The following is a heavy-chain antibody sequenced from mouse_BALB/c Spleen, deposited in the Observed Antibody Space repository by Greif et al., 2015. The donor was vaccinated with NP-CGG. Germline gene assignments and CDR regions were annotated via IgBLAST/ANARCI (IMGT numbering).Heavy chain of an antibody. J-gene: IGHJ2*01. D-gene: IGHD1-1*02. CDR2: IDPETGGT. CDR3: PYGPFFDY. CDR1: GNTFTDYG. V-gene: IGHV1-15*01. Sequence: SGAELVRPGASVTLSCKASGNTFTDYGMHWVKQTPVHGLEWIGAIDPETGGTAYNQKFKGKATLTADKSSSTAYVELRSLTSEDSAVYYCPYGPFFDYWGQGTTLTVSS.